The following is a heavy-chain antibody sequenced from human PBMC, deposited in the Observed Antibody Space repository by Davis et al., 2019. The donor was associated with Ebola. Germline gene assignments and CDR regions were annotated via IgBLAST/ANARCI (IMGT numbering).Heavy chain of an antibody. CDR3: ARGPPHFDTWSDFAKWKGYFMDV. D-gene: IGHD3-3*01. J-gene: IGHJ6*03. CDR2: INHSGGT. V-gene: IGHV4-34*01. CDR1: GESFSDYY. Sequence: SETLSLTCAVYGESFSDYYWTWIRQSPGKGLEWIGEINHSGGTKYNPSLKRRASMSEDTSKSQFSLRVSSVTAADTAVYYCARGPPHFDTWSDFAKWKGYFMDVWGEGTAVTGSS.